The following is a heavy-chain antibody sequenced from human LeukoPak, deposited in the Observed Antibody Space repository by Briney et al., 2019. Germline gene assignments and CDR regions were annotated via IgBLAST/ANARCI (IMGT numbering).Heavy chain of an antibody. V-gene: IGHV4-39*07. D-gene: IGHD1-7*01. CDR1: GGSISSSPCY. CDR3: ARGIGLELRNWFDP. CDR2: INHSGST. Sequence: SETLSLTCTVSGGSISSSPCYWDWIRQPPGKGLEWIGEINHSGSTNYNPSLKSRVTISVDTSKNQFSLKLSSVTAADTAVYYCARGIGLELRNWFDPWGQGTLVTVSS. J-gene: IGHJ5*02.